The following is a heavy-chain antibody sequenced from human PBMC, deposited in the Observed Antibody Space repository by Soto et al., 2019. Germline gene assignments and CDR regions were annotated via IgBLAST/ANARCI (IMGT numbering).Heavy chain of an antibody. D-gene: IGHD3-3*01. CDR1: GGSFSGYC. Sequence: QVQLQQWGAGLLKPSETLSLTCAVYGGSFSGYCWSWIRQPPGKGLEWIGEINHSGRTNYNPSLKSRVTISVDTSKSQCSLKLSSVTAADTAVYYCARGRKYYDFWSGYSHPRYYFNYWGQGTLVTVSS. CDR3: ARGRKYYDFWSGYSHPRYYFNY. CDR2: INHSGRT. V-gene: IGHV4-34*01. J-gene: IGHJ4*02.